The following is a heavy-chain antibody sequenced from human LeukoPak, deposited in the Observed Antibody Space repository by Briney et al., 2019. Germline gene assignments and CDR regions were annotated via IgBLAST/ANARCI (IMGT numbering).Heavy chain of an antibody. Sequence: GGSLRLSCATSRFTFSDYYMSWIRQAPGKGLERVSYISGGSRYTNYADSVKGRFTISRDNAKNSLYLQMNSLRAEDTAVYYCAREYGSGSCFDFWGQGTLVTVSS. CDR3: AREYGSGSCFDF. CDR2: ISGGSRYT. V-gene: IGHV3-11*05. D-gene: IGHD3-10*01. J-gene: IGHJ4*02. CDR1: RFTFSDYY.